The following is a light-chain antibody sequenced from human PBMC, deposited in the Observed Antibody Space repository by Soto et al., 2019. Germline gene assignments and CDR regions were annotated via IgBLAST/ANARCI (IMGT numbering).Light chain of an antibody. CDR2: DVS. Sequence: QSALTQPASVSGSPGQSITISCTGTSSDVGGYNYVSWYQQHPGKAPKLMIYDVSNRPSGVSNRFSGSKSGNTASLTIPGLQAEDEADYYCSSYTSSSTLHVFGTGTKVTVL. CDR1: SSDVGGYNY. J-gene: IGLJ1*01. V-gene: IGLV2-14*01. CDR3: SSYTSSSTLHV.